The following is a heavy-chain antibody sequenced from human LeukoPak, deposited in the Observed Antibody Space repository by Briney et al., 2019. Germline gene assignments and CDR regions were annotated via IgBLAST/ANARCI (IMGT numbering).Heavy chain of an antibody. D-gene: IGHD3-10*01. J-gene: IGHJ4*02. Sequence: PSETLSLTCTVSGGSISSYYWSWIRQPPGKGLEWIGYIYYSGGTNYNPSLKSRVTISVDTSKNQFSLKLSSLTAADTAVYYCAKYGSGSYHFDYWGQGTLVTVSS. CDR1: GGSISSYY. CDR2: IYYSGGT. CDR3: AKYGSGSYHFDY. V-gene: IGHV4-59*01.